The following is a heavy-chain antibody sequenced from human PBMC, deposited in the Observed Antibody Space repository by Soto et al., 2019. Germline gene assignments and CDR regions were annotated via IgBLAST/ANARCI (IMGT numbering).Heavy chain of an antibody. J-gene: IGHJ4*02. Sequence: SETLSLTCTVSGGSISSYYWSWIRQPPGKGLEWIGYIYYSGSTNYNPSLKSRVTISVDTSKNQFSLKLSSVTAADTAVYYCARRDYGDYVIDYWGQGTLVTVSS. CDR3: ARRDYGDYVIDY. V-gene: IGHV4-59*08. D-gene: IGHD4-17*01. CDR1: GGSISSYY. CDR2: IYYSGST.